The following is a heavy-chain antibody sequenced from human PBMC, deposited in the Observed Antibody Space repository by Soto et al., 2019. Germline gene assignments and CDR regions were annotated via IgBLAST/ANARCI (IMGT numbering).Heavy chain of an antibody. Sequence: GESLKNSCKCSGYNFINYWIGWVRQIPGKGLEWMGFIYPSDSDTRYSPSFQGQVTISADKSISTAYLQWSSLKASDTAMYYRARPIGALSTTDFTYWGQGTLLTVSS. D-gene: IGHD3-22*01. CDR3: ARPIGALSTTDFTY. CDR1: GYNFINYW. CDR2: IYPSDSDT. V-gene: IGHV5-51*01. J-gene: IGHJ4*02.